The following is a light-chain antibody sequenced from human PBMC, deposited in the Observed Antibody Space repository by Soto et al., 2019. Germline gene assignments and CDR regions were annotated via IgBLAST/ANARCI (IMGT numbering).Light chain of an antibody. CDR3: GSWDSSLSAYV. V-gene: IGLV1-51*01. CDR2: DDN. J-gene: IGLJ1*01. Sequence: QSVLTQPPSGSAAPGQKVTISCSGSSSNIGGNSVSWYQQLPRTAPKLLIYDDNKRPSGIPDRFSGSKSGTSATLGITGFQTGEEADYYCGSWDSSLSAYVFGTGTKVTVL. CDR1: SSNIGGNS.